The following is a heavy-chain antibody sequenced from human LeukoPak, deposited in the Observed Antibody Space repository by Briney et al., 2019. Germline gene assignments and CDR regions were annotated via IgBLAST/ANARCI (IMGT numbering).Heavy chain of an antibody. V-gene: IGHV3-21*01. D-gene: IGHD3-10*01. J-gene: IGHJ4*02. CDR1: GFTFSSYS. CDR3: ASPTQVRFY. Sequence: GGSLRLSCAASGFTFSSYSMNWVRQAPGKGLECVSSISSSSSYIYYADSVKSRFTISRDNAKNSLYLQMNSVRAEETAVYYCASPTQVRFYWGQGTLVTVSS. CDR2: ISSSSSYI.